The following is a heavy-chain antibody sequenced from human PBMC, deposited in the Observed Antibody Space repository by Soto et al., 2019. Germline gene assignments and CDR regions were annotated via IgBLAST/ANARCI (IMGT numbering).Heavy chain of an antibody. CDR1: GFTFSSYG. CDR3: ARDESMVRGANPDY. Sequence: GGSLRLSCAASGFTFSSYGMHWVRQAPGKGLEWVAVIWYDGSNKYYADSVKGRFTISRDNSKNTLYLQMNSLRAEDTAVYYCARDESMVRGANPDYWGQGTLVTVSS. V-gene: IGHV3-33*01. J-gene: IGHJ4*02. CDR2: IWYDGSNK. D-gene: IGHD3-10*01.